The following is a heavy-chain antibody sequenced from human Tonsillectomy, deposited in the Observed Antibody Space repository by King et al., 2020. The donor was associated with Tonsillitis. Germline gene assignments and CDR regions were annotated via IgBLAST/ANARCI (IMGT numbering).Heavy chain of an antibody. D-gene: IGHD3-3*01. Sequence: VQLVESGGGLVQPGGSLRLSCAASGFTFSSFAMTWVRQAPGKGLEWVSSISDSAGRTYYADSVNGRFTISRDNSKNTLYLQVNGLRAEDTAVYYCAKLLRSGYHLYYMDVWGKGTTVTVSS. CDR2: ISDSAGRT. V-gene: IGHV3-23*04. CDR1: GFTFSSFA. J-gene: IGHJ6*03. CDR3: AKLLRSGYHLYYMDV.